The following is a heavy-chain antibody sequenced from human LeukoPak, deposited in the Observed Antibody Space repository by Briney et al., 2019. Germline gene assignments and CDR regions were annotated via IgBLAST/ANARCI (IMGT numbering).Heavy chain of an antibody. D-gene: IGHD1-26*01. CDR3: AKDLWVGATDRWGYYYYMDV. CDR2: ISTYST. J-gene: IGHJ6*03. V-gene: IGHV3-23*01. Sequence: GGSLRLSCAASGFSFSIYAMAWVRQAPGRGLEWVSGISTYSTFYADSVKGRFTISRDNSKNMLFLQMNSLRAEDTAIYYCAKDLWVGATDRWGYYYYMDVWGKGTTVTVSS. CDR1: GFSFSIYA.